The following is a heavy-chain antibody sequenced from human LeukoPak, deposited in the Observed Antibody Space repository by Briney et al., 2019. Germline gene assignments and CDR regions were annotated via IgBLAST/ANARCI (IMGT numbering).Heavy chain of an antibody. D-gene: IGHD6-19*01. Sequence: GGSLRLSCAASGFTFCSYGMSWVRQAPGKGLEWVSAISGSGGSTYYADSVKGRFTISRDNSKNTLYLQMNSLRAEDTAVYYCAKGKASGWYIVDYWGQGTLVTVSS. CDR3: AKGKASGWYIVDY. CDR2: ISGSGGST. CDR1: GFTFCSYG. J-gene: IGHJ4*02. V-gene: IGHV3-23*01.